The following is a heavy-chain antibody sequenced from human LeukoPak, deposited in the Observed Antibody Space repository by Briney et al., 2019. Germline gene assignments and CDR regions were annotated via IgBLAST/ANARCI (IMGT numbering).Heavy chain of an antibody. J-gene: IGHJ4*02. CDR2: IIPIFGRT. CDR3: ARNPRYYSDTSGYYPFDY. V-gene: IGHV1-69*05. CDR1: GGTLSTSA. D-gene: IGHD3-22*01. Sequence: GASVKVSCKTSGGTLSTSAINWVRQAPGQGLEWMGGIIPIFGRTNYAQKFHGRVTITTDESTTTAYMELRSLRSEDTAVYYCARNPRYYSDTSGYYPFDYWGQGTLVTVSS.